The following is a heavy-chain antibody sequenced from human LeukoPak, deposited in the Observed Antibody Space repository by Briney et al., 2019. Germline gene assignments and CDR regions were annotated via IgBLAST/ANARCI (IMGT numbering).Heavy chain of an antibody. D-gene: IGHD6-6*01. Sequence: GGSLRLSCVASGFTFTSYGMSWARQAPGKRLEWVSGISGSGDATYYADSVKGRFTISRDNSKNTLYLQMNSLRAEETAVYYCAKLRGLSSSSENNWFDPWGQGTLVTVSS. CDR3: AKLRGLSSSSENNWFDP. CDR1: GFTFTSYG. V-gene: IGHV3-23*01. J-gene: IGHJ5*02. CDR2: ISGSGDAT.